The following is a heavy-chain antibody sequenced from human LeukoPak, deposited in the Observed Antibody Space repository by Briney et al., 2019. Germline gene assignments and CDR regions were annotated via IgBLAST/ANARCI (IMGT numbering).Heavy chain of an antibody. D-gene: IGHD4-17*01. Sequence: GGSLRLSCAASGFTFSSYSMNWVRQAPGKGLEWVSSISSSSSYIYYADSVKGRFTISRDNAKNSLYLQMNSLRAEDTALYYCAKELRAPSRTYYYGMDVWGQGTTVTVSS. CDR1: GFTFSSYS. V-gene: IGHV3-21*04. CDR2: ISSSSSYI. J-gene: IGHJ6*02. CDR3: AKELRAPSRTYYYGMDV.